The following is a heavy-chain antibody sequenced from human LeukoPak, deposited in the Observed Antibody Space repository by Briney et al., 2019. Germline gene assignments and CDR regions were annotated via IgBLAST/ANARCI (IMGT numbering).Heavy chain of an antibody. Sequence: PSETLSLTCNVSGGSFSSSSYYWGWIRQPPGKGLEWIGTIYYTGSAYYNPSLKSRVTISVDTSNNQFSLKLSSVTAADTAVYYCARSVVVVVPGTVDYWGQGTLVTVSS. CDR1: GGSFSSSSYY. D-gene: IGHD2-15*01. J-gene: IGHJ4*02. V-gene: IGHV4-39*01. CDR2: IYYTGSA. CDR3: ARSVVVVVPGTVDY.